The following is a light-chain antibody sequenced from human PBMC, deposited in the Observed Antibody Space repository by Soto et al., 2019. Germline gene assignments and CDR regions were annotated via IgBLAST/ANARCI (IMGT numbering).Light chain of an antibody. CDR2: EVS. J-gene: IGLJ1*01. V-gene: IGLV2-14*01. CDR3: SSYTTSSTPFV. CDR1: SSDVNTYNY. Sequence: QSALTQPASVSGSPGQSITISCTGTSSDVNTYNYVSWYQQHPGKAPKTIIYEVSTRPSGVSDRFSGSKSGNTASLTISGLQAEDEADYYCSSYTTSSTPFVFGSGTKLTVL.